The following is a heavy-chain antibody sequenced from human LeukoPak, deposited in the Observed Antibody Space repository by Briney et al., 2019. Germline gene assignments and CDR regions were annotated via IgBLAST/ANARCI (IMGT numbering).Heavy chain of an antibody. CDR1: GGSISSGGYY. V-gene: IGHV4-30-2*01. Sequence: PSETLSLTCTVSGGSISSGGYYWSWIRQPLGKGLEWIGYIYHSGSTYYNPSLKSRVTISVDRSKNLFSLKLSSVTAADTAVYYCAREGGSSLPFDYWGQGTLVTVSS. J-gene: IGHJ4*02. CDR2: IYHSGST. CDR3: AREGGSSLPFDY. D-gene: IGHD6-6*01.